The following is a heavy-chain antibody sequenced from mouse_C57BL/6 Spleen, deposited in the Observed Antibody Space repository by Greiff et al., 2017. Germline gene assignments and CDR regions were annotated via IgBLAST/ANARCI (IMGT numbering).Heavy chain of an antibody. V-gene: IGHV5-6*02. CDR1: GFTFSSYG. CDR2: ISSGGSYT. CDR3: ARKEDGYAMDY. J-gene: IGHJ4*01. Sequence: EVKLVESGGDLVKPGGSLKLSCAASGFTFSSYGMSWVRQTPDKRLEWVATISSGGSYTYYPDSVKGRFTLSRDNAKNTLYLQMSSLKSEDTAMYYCARKEDGYAMDYWGQGTSVTVSS.